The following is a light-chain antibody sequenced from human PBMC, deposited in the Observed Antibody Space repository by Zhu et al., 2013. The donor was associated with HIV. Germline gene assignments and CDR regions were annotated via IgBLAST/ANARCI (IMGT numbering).Light chain of an antibody. V-gene: IGKV3-15*01. CDR1: QGISSN. Sequence: IVLTQSPATLSLSLGDRATLSCRADQGISSNVAWYQQIPGQPPRLLIYGASTRATGIPARFSGSGSGTEFTLTISGLQSEDFAVYYCLEYNNFYRRTFGQGTKVEI. CDR3: LEYNNFYRRT. CDR2: GAS. J-gene: IGKJ1*01.